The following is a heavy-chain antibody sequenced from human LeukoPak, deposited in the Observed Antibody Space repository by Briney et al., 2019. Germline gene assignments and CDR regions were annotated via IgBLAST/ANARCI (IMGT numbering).Heavy chain of an antibody. Sequence: SETLSLTCTVSGASIGSGGYYWSWIRHHPGKGLEWIGCIFYSGSTFYNPSLKSRVTISVDTSKNQFSLKLSSVTAADTAVYYCARALTTTASDYWGQGTLVTVYS. CDR1: GASIGSGGYY. CDR2: IFYSGST. V-gene: IGHV4-31*03. D-gene: IGHD4-17*01. J-gene: IGHJ4*02. CDR3: ARALTTTASDY.